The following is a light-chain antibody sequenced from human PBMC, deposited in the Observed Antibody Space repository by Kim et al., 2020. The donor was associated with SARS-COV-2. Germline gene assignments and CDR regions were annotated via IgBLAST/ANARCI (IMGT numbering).Light chain of an antibody. CDR1: QGISSY. CDR3: QQLNTYPRVT. Sequence: VGERVTIAGRASQGISSYLAWYQQKPGNAPELLIYAASTLQIGVPSRCSGSGSGTEFTLTISSLQPEDFATYYCQQLNTYPRVTFGLGTRLEIK. V-gene: IGKV1-9*01. J-gene: IGKJ5*01. CDR2: AAS.